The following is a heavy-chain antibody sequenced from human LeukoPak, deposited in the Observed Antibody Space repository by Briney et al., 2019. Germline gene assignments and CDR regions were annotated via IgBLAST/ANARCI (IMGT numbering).Heavy chain of an antibody. CDR2: IYYSGST. V-gene: IGHV4-59*01. CDR1: GGSISSYY. Sequence: KPSETLALTCTVSGGSISSYYWSWIRQPPGKGLEWIGYIYYSGSTNYNPSLKSRVTISVDTSKNQFSLKLSSVTAADTAVYYCARGAGEGFDYWGQGTLVTVSS. CDR3: ARGAGEGFDY. J-gene: IGHJ4*02. D-gene: IGHD1-14*01.